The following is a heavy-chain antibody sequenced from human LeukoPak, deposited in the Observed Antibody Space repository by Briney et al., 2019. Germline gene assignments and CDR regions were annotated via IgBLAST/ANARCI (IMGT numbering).Heavy chain of an antibody. CDR2: ISGSGGST. D-gene: IGHD6-6*01. CDR1: GFTFSSYA. J-gene: IGHJ1*01. CDR3: AKDRHYSSSSPEYFQH. V-gene: IGHV3-23*01. Sequence: GGSLRLSCVASGFTFSSYAMSWVRQAPGKGLEWVSAISGSGGSTYYADSVKGRFTISRDNSKNTLYLQMNSLRAEDTAVYYCAKDRHYSSSSPEYFQHWGQGTLVTVSS.